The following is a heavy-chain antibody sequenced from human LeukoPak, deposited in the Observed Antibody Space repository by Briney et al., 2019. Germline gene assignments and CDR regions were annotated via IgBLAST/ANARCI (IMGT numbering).Heavy chain of an antibody. CDR3: ARDSFVVVPAAREYYYGMDV. CDR1: GFTVSSNY. J-gene: IGHJ6*02. Sequence: GGSLRLSCAASGFTVSSNYMSWVRQAPGKGLEWVSVIYSGGSTYYADSVKGRFTFSRDNSKNTLYLQMNSLRAEDTAVYYCARDSFVVVPAAREYYYGMDVWGQGTTVTVSS. V-gene: IGHV3-66*01. CDR2: IYSGGST. D-gene: IGHD2-2*01.